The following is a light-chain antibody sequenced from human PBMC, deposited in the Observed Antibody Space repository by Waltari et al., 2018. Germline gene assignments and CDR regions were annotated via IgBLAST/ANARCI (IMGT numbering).Light chain of an antibody. Sequence: QTVVTQAPSLYVSPGGPVTLPCSLTSGPVSTTSYATWYQQTPGQPPRTLVYKGTSRSSGVPDRFSGSVRGNTVALTITGAQADDESNYYCSLYMGSGIWVFGGGTKLTVL. CDR1: SGPVSTTSY. J-gene: IGLJ3*02. V-gene: IGLV8-61*01. CDR3: SLYMGSGIWV. CDR2: KGT.